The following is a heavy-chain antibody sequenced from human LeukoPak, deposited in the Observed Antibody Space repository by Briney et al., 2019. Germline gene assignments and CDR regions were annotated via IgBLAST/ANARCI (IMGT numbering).Heavy chain of an antibody. V-gene: IGHV3-23*01. CDR1: GFTFSSYA. J-gene: IGHJ4*02. Sequence: GGSLRLSCAASGFTFSSYAMSWVRQAPGKGLEGVSAISGSGGSTYYADSVKGRFTISRDNSKNTLYLQMNSLRAEDTAVYYCAKTYYYGSGSFDYWGQGTLVTVSS. CDR3: AKTYYYGSGSFDY. D-gene: IGHD3-10*01. CDR2: ISGSGGST.